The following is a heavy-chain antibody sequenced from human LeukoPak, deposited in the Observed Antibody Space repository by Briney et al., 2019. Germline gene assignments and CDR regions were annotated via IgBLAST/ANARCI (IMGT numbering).Heavy chain of an antibody. Sequence: ASVQVSCKASGYTFSTYYIHWVRRAPGPGPGWMGVIDPSGGSTNYARTFQGRVTMTSDTSTSTVYMELRSLRSEDAAVDYCARGFCSGGSCYSYDYWGQGTLVTVSS. V-gene: IGHV1-46*01. CDR1: GYTFSTYY. CDR3: ARGFCSGGSCYSYDY. CDR2: IDPSGGST. D-gene: IGHD2-15*01. J-gene: IGHJ4*02.